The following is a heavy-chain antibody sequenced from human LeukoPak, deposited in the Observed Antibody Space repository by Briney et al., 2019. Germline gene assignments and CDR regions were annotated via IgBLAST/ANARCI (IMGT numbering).Heavy chain of an antibody. J-gene: IGHJ4*02. Sequence: SETLSLTCAVYGGSFSGYYWSWIRQPPGKGLEWIGEINHSGSTNYNPSLKSRVTISVDTSKNQFSLKLSSVTAADTAVYYCARARYDYVWGSYRSPAGDFDYWGQGTLVTVSS. CDR1: GGSFSGYY. CDR2: INHSGST. CDR3: ARARYDYVWGSYRSPAGDFDY. V-gene: IGHV4-34*01. D-gene: IGHD3-16*02.